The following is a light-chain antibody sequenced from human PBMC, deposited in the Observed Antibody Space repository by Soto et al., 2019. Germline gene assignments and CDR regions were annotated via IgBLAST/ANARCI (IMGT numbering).Light chain of an antibody. J-gene: IGLJ2*01. V-gene: IGLV1-40*01. Sequence: QSVLTQPPSVSGAPGQRVTISCTGGSSNFGADSDVHWYQQFPGTAPKLLIYGNTNRPSGVPDRFSGSKSGTSASLAISEVQTEDEADYYCQSYDSLLSGGIFGGGTQLTVL. CDR3: QSYDSLLSGGI. CDR1: SSNFGADSD. CDR2: GNT.